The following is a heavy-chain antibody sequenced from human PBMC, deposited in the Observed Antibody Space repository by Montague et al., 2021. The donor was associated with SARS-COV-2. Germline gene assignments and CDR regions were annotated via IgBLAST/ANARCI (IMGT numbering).Heavy chain of an antibody. CDR1: GFTVSSNY. CDR3: AGSNWSSGSYYQLDY. D-gene: IGHD3-10*01. J-gene: IGHJ4*02. V-gene: IGHV3-53*04. Sequence: SLRLSCAASGFTVSSNYMSWVRQAPRKGLEWVSVIYSGGSTYYADSVKGRFTISRHNSKNTLYLQMNSLRAEDTAVYYCAGSNWSSGSYYQLDYWGQGTLVTVSS. CDR2: IYSGGST.